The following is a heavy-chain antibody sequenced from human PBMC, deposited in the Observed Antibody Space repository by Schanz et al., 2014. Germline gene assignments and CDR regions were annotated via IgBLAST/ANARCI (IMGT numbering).Heavy chain of an antibody. D-gene: IGHD3-9*01. V-gene: IGHV7-4-1*02. CDR3: ATGLGPAYAFDI. J-gene: IGHJ3*02. Sequence: QVQLVQSGSELKKPGASVKVSCKASGYTFTDYTMNWVRQAPGQGLDWMGWITTKTANPTYAQGFTGRFVFSVDTSVTTVYLQISSLKAEDTAVYYCATGLGPAYAFDIWGQGTVVTVSS. CDR2: ITTKTANP. CDR1: GYTFTDYT.